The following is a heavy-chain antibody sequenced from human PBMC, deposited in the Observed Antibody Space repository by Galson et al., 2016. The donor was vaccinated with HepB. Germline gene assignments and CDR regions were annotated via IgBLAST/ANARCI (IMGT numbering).Heavy chain of an antibody. CDR2: INMGGDDT. Sequence: SLRLSCAASGLTFSSYAMSWVRQTPGKGLEWVSVINMGGDDTRYTDSVKGRFTNSRDVSKSLLYLQLNSLRPEYTAFYYCTTPSGVAGIYWCQGTLVTRSS. CDR1: GLTFSSYA. V-gene: IGHV3-23*01. D-gene: IGHD6-19*01. J-gene: IGHJ4*02. CDR3: TTPSGVAGIY.